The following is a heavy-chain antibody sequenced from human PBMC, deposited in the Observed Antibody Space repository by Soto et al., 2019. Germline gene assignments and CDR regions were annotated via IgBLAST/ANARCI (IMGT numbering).Heavy chain of an antibody. CDR1: GGSISSGGYY. J-gene: IGHJ6*02. D-gene: IGHD6-6*01. Sequence: SETLSLTCTVSGGSISSGGYYWSWIRQHPGKGLEWIGYIYYSGSTYYNPSLKSRVTISVDTSKNQFSLKLSSVTAADTAVYYCARDAIAAQTDDYDGMDVWGQGTTVTVSS. V-gene: IGHV4-31*03. CDR3: ARDAIAAQTDDYDGMDV. CDR2: IYYSGST.